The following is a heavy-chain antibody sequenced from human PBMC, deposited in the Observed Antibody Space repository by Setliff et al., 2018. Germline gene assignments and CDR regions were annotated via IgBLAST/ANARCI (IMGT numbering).Heavy chain of an antibody. D-gene: IGHD3-16*01. Sequence: SETLSLTCTVYGVSFSDYYWGWVRQSPGKGLDWIGEINHSGTTNYDPSLEGRISISVDTSKRQFSLGLSSVIAADTATYYCVRVRVVQGYYEFDSWGQGALVTVSS. CDR3: VRVRVVQGYYEFDS. CDR2: INHSGTT. V-gene: IGHV4-34*10. CDR1: GVSFSDYY. J-gene: IGHJ4*02.